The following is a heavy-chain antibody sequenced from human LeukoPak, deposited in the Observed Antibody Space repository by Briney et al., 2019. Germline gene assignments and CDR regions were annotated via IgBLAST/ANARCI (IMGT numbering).Heavy chain of an antibody. Sequence: GGSLRLSCAASGFTLSTYSMNWVRQAPGKGLEWVSYISSSSSTIYYAGSVRGRFTISRDNAKNSLYLQMNSLRAEDTAVYYCARDVDIVATIYGDAFDIWGQGTMVTVSS. CDR1: GFTLSTYS. CDR3: ARDVDIVATIYGDAFDI. J-gene: IGHJ3*02. V-gene: IGHV3-48*01. CDR2: ISSSSSTI. D-gene: IGHD5-12*01.